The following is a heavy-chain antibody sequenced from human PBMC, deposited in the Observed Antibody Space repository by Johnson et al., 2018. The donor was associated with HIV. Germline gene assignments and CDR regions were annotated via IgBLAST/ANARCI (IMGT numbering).Heavy chain of an antibody. Sequence: QVQLVESGGGVVQPGRSLRLSCAASGFTFSSYGMHRVRQAPGKGMEWVAVICDDGSNNYYADSVKGRFTISRDNSKNTLYLQMNSLRAEDTAWYYFAKSDVVVIPEGAFDIWGQGTMVTVSS. CDR2: ICDDGSNN. D-gene: IGHD2-21*01. CDR1: GFTFSSYG. CDR3: AKSDVVVIPEGAFDI. J-gene: IGHJ3*02. V-gene: IGHV3-33*06.